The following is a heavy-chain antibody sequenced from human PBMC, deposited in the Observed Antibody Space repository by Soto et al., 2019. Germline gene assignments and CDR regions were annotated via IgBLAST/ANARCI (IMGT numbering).Heavy chain of an antibody. J-gene: IGHJ2*01. CDR3: ARVLRYFDWWRYFDL. Sequence: SETLSLTCTVSGGSISSSSYYWGWIRQPPGKGLEWIGSIYYSGSTYYNPSLKSRVTISVDTSKNQFSLKLSSVTAADTAVYYCARVLRYFDWWRYFDLWGRGTLVTVSS. CDR1: GGSISSSSYY. D-gene: IGHD3-9*01. CDR2: IYYSGST. V-gene: IGHV4-39*01.